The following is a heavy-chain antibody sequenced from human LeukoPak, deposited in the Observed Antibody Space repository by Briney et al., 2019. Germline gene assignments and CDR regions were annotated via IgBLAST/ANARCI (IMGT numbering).Heavy chain of an antibody. V-gene: IGHV3-23*01. D-gene: IGHD5-24*01. CDR3: AKGPGEMAKIDGFDI. Sequence: PGGSLRLSCAASGFTFSSYAMSWVRQAPGKGLEWVSAISRSGGSTYYAGSVKGRFSISRDNSKNTLYLQMNSLRAEDTAVYYCAKGPGEMAKIDGFDIWGQGTMVTVSS. CDR1: GFTFSSYA. CDR2: ISRSGGST. J-gene: IGHJ3*02.